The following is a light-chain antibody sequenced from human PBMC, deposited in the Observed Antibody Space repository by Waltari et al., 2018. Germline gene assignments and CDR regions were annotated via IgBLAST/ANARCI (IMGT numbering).Light chain of an antibody. CDR3: QQRSNWPVT. CDR2: DAS. Sequence: EVVLTQSPATLSLSPGESATLPCRASRSVVHQLPWYQQKPGQAPRLLLFDASNRATRVPARFSGSGSGTDFTLTIYSLEPEDFALYFCQQRSNWPVTFGQGTRVEAK. CDR1: RSVVHQ. V-gene: IGKV3-11*01. J-gene: IGKJ1*01.